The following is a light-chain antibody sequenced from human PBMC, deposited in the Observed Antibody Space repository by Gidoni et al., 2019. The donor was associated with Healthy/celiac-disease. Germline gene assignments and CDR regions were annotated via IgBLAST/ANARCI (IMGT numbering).Light chain of an antibody. CDR2: LGS. CDR3: MQALQTPPT. Sequence: ESGRTRSPIALPVTPGEPASISCRSSPSLLHSNGYNYLDWYLQKPGPSPQLLIYLGSNRASGVPDRFSGSGSGTDFTLKISRVEAEDVGVYYCMQALQTPPTFGQGTKLEIK. V-gene: IGKV2-28*01. CDR1: PSLLHSNGYNY. J-gene: IGKJ2*01.